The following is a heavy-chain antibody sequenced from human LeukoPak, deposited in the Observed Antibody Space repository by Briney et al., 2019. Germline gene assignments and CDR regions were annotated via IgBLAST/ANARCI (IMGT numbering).Heavy chain of an antibody. J-gene: IGHJ5*02. CDR1: AFTFSDHC. D-gene: IGHD1-26*01. V-gene: IGHV3-72*01. CDR2: PRSRANKYTT. CDR3: AKCGTYYP. Sequence: GGSPRLFCAASAFTFSDHCMDWARQAPGKGLDWVRRPRSRANKYTTEYDASVKGRFTISRNDSKNSLYQQMNSLKTDETTTYYCAKCGTYYPWGQGTLVTVTS.